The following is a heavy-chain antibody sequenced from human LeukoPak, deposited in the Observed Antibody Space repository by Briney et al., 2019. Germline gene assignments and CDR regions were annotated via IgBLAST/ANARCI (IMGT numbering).Heavy chain of an antibody. J-gene: IGHJ3*02. CDR1: GGSISSYY. Sequence: PSETLSLTCTVSGGSISSYYWSWIRQPPGKGLEWIGYIYYSGSTNYNPSLKSRVTISVDTSKNQFSLKLSSVTAADTAVYYCARHWCTGPYYDSSGYYHAFDIWGQGTMVTVSS. D-gene: IGHD3-22*01. CDR2: IYYSGST. V-gene: IGHV4-59*08. CDR3: ARHWCTGPYYDSSGYYHAFDI.